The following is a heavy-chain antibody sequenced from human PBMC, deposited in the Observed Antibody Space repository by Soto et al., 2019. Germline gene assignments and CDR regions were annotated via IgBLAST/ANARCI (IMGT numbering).Heavy chain of an antibody. V-gene: IGHV4-39*01. Sequence: QLQLQESGPGLVKPSETLSLTCTVSGGSISSSSYYWGWIRQPPGKGLEWIGSIYYSGSTYYNPSLKSRVTISVYTSKNQFPLTLSSVTAADPAVYYCARAGHDYGDFNWFDPWGQGTLVTVSS. D-gene: IGHD4-17*01. CDR3: ARAGHDYGDFNWFDP. CDR1: GGSISSSSYY. CDR2: IYYSGST. J-gene: IGHJ5*02.